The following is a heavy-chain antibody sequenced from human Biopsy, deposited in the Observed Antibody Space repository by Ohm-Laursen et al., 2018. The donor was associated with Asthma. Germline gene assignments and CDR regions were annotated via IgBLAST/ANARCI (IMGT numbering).Heavy chain of an antibody. J-gene: IGHJ1*01. CDR2: MSFDGRQT. D-gene: IGHD3-3*02. V-gene: IGHV3-30*03. CDR1: GFSFGSYG. Sequence: SLRLSCAASGFSFGSYGMHWVRQAPGKGLEWVAVMSFDGRQTYYADSVKGRFTISRDNSKNTPYLQMNSLRAEDTAVYYCARTFHFWSPYHAEHYQLWGQGTLVTVSS. CDR3: ARTFHFWSPYHAEHYQL.